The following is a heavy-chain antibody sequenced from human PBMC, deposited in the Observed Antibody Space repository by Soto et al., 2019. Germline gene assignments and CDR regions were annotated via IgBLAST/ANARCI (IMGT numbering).Heavy chain of an antibody. CDR3: AGDGYWELLPVY. Sequence: QVPLVQSGAEVKKPGASVKVLCKASGYTFSSYGIIWVRQAPGQGLEWMGWISTYNGNTNYAQKLQGRVTMTTDTSTSTAYMELRSLRSDDTAVYYCAGDGYWELLPVYWGQGTLVTVSS. V-gene: IGHV1-18*01. CDR1: GYTFSSYG. J-gene: IGHJ4*02. CDR2: ISTYNGNT. D-gene: IGHD1-26*01.